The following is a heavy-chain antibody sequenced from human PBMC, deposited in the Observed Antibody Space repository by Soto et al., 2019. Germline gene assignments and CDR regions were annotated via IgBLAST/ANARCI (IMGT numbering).Heavy chain of an antibody. V-gene: IGHV3-74*03. D-gene: IGHD2-21*01. J-gene: IGHJ4*02. Sequence: EVQMVESGGGLVQPGGSLRLSCVASGLTFNRYWMYWVRQAPGKGVVWISRISTDGSSTTYPDSVKSRFTISRDNAKNTLYLLMNSLRAEDTAVYYCARDLRSVMTGYWGQGTLVTVSS. CDR3: ARDLRSVMTGY. CDR1: GLTFNRYW. CDR2: ISTDGSST.